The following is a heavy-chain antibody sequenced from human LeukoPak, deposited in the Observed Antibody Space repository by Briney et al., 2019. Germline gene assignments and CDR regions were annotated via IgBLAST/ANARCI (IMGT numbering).Heavy chain of an antibody. CDR3: ARVDSSEDY. Sequence: SETLSLTCTVSGGSISSGSYHWSWIRQPAGKGLEWIGRIYTSGSTNYNPSLKSRVTISVDTSKNQFSLKLSSVTAADTAVYYCARVDSSEDYWGQGTLVTVSS. CDR2: IYTSGST. CDR1: GGSISSGSYH. D-gene: IGHD3-9*01. V-gene: IGHV4-61*02. J-gene: IGHJ4*02.